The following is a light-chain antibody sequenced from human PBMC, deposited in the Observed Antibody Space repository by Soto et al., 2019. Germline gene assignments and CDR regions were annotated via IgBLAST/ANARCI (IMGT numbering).Light chain of an antibody. Sequence: EIVMTQSPLSLPVTPGEPASISCRSSQNLLHSNGYNYLDWYLQKPGQSPQLLIFLGSNRASGVPDRFSGSGSGTDFTLKISRVEAEDVGVYYCMQSLQTPLTFGGGTKVESK. CDR1: QNLLHSNGYNY. CDR2: LGS. CDR3: MQSLQTPLT. V-gene: IGKV2-28*01. J-gene: IGKJ4*01.